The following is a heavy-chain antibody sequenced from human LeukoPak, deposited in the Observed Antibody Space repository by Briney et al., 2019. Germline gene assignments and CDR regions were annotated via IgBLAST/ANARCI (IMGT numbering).Heavy chain of an antibody. J-gene: IGHJ1*01. V-gene: IGHV3-15*01. CDR2: IKSKTDGGTT. Sequence: GGSLRLSCVASGFTFSDYYMTWIRQAPGKGLEWVGRIKSKTDGGTTDYAAPVKGRFTISRDDSKNTLYLQMNSLKTEDTAVYYCTTEVDCSGGSCYSAEYFQHWGQGTLVTVSS. CDR1: GFTFSDYY. D-gene: IGHD2-15*01. CDR3: TTEVDCSGGSCYSAEYFQH.